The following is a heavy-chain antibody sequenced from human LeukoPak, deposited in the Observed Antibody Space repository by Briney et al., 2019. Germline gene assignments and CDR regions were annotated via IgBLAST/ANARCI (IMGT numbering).Heavy chain of an antibody. D-gene: IGHD6-13*01. J-gene: IGHJ5*02. CDR1: GFTFSSYG. CDR2: ISYDGSNK. Sequence: GRSLRLSCAASGFTFSSYGMHWVRQAPGKGLEWVAVISYDGSNKYYADSVKGRFTISRDNSKNTLYLQMNSLRAEDTAVYYCAKDPEGIAATWGQGTLVTVSS. V-gene: IGHV3-30*18. CDR3: AKDPEGIAAT.